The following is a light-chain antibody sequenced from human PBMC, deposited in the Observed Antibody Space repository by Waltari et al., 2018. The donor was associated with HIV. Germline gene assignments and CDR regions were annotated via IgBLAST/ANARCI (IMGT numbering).Light chain of an antibody. CDR3: AAWDDSLSGVV. Sequence: QSVLTQPPSASGTPGQRVTISCSGSTSNIGSNYVYWYQQLPGTAPKILIYRNNRRPSGVPSRFPGSKSGTSASLAISGLRSEDEADYYCAAWDDSLSGVVFGGGTKLTVL. V-gene: IGLV1-47*01. CDR2: RNN. CDR1: TSNIGSNY. J-gene: IGLJ2*01.